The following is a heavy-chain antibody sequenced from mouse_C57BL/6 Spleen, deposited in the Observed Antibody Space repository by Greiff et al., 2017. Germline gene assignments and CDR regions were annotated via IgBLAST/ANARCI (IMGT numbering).Heavy chain of an antibody. J-gene: IGHJ4*01. CDR2: IDPETGGT. D-gene: IGHD3-2*02. Sequence: QVQLKESGAELVRPGASVTLSCKASGYTFTDYEMHWVKQTPVHGLEWIGAIDPETGGTAYNQKFKGKAILTADKSASTAYMGRRSLTSEDSAVYYCTRSETAQATNYYAMDYWGQGTSVTVSS. V-gene: IGHV1-15*01. CDR1: GYTFTDYE. CDR3: TRSETAQATNYYAMDY.